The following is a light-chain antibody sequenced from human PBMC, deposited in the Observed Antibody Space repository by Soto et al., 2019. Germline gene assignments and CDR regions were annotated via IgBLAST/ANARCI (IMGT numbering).Light chain of an antibody. V-gene: IGKV3-11*01. CDR1: QTVGRY. CDR3: QQRRDWPLIT. CDR2: HAS. J-gene: IGKJ5*01. Sequence: EIVLTQSTATLSLSPGESATLSCRASQTVGRYLAWYQQKPGQAPRLLIYHASDRATGIPARFSGSGSETDFALTISSLEPEDFAIYYCQQRRDWPLITFGQGTRLEI.